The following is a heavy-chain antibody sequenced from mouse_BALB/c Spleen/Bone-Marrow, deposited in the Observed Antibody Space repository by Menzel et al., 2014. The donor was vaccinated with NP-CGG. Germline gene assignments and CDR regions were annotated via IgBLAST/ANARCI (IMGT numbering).Heavy chain of an antibody. Sequence: EVKLMESGGGLAQPGGSRELSCAASGFTFSSFGMHWVRQAPEKGLEWVAYISSGSSTIYYADTVKGRFTISRDNPKNTLFLQMTSLRSEDTAMYYCARGGNYAWFAYWGQGTLVTVSA. CDR3: ARGGNYAWFAY. CDR2: ISSGSSTI. J-gene: IGHJ3*01. V-gene: IGHV5-17*02. CDR1: GFTFSSFG. D-gene: IGHD2-1*01.